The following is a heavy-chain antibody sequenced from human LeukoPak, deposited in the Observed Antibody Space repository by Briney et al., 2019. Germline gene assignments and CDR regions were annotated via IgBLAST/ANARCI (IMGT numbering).Heavy chain of an antibody. CDR2: INPNSGGT. J-gene: IGHJ4*02. CDR1: GYTFTGYY. V-gene: IGHV1-2*02. CDR3: ARDPGYCSSTSCYFDY. D-gene: IGHD2-2*01. Sequence: ASVKVSCKASGYTFTGYYMHWVRQAPGQGLEWMGWINPNSGGTNYAQKFQGRVTMTRDTSISTAYMELSRLRSDDTAVYYCARDPGYCSSTSCYFDYWGQGTLVTVSS.